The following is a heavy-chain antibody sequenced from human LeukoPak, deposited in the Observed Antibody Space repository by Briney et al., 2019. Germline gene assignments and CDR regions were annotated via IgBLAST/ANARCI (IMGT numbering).Heavy chain of an antibody. J-gene: IGHJ3*02. D-gene: IGHD3-22*01. Sequence: GGSLRLSCTASGFPFSNYWMHWVRQAPGKGLLWVSRINTDERTTDYADSVKGRCTISRDNSKNTLYLQMNSLRVEDTAVYYCARGLFLSGYLDAFDIWGQGTVVTVSS. CDR3: ARGLFLSGYLDAFDI. CDR1: GFPFSNYW. V-gene: IGHV3-74*01. CDR2: INTDERTT.